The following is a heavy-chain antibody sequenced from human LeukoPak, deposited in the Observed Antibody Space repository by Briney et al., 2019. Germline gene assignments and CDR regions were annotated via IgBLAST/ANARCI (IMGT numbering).Heavy chain of an antibody. D-gene: IGHD3-3*01. CDR1: GFTFSSYW. CDR2: IKQDGSEK. CDR3: ARVVFLEWFYYMDV. V-gene: IGHV3-7*01. Sequence: GGSLRLSRAAPGFTFSSYWMSWVREAAGRGLGWGANIKQDGSEKYYVDSVKSRFTISRDNAKNSLYLQMNSLRAEDTAVYYCARVVFLEWFYYMDVWGKGTTVTVSS. J-gene: IGHJ6*03.